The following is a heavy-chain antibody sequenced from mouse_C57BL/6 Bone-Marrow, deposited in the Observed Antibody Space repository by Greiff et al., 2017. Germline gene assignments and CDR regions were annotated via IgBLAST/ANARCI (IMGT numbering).Heavy chain of an antibody. CDR2: INYDGSST. J-gene: IGHJ4*01. D-gene: IGHD1-1*01. Sequence: EVNVVESEGGLVQPGSSMKLSCTASGFTFSDYYMAWVRQVPEKGLEWVANINYDGSSTYYLDSLKSRFIISRDNAKNILYLQMSSLKSEDTATYYCAREGSSLYAMDYWGQGTSVTVSS. CDR3: AREGSSLYAMDY. V-gene: IGHV5-16*01. CDR1: GFTFSDYY.